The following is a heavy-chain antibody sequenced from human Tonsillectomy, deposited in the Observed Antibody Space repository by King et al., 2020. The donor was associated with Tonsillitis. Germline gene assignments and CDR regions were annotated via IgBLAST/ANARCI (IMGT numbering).Heavy chain of an antibody. V-gene: IGHV2-5*02. CDR3: AHTDISVSVRVTRIVINWFDP. D-gene: IGHD3-9*01. CDR2: IYWDDDK. CDR1: GFSLNTGGVG. Sequence: TLKESGPTLVKPTQTLTLTCTFSGFSLNTGGVGVAWIRQPPGKALEWLALIYWDDDKRYSPSLKSRLTITKDTSKNQVVLTMTNMDPVDTATYFCAHTDISVSVRVTRIVINWFDPWGQGTLVTVSA. J-gene: IGHJ5*02.